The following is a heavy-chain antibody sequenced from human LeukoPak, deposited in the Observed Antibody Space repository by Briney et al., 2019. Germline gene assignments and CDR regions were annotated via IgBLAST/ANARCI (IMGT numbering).Heavy chain of an antibody. Sequence: GGSLRLSCTASGFSFSDYYTSWIRQAPGKGLEWISYISSRSTHISDADSVKGRFTISRDNAKNLLFLQMNSLRVEDTALYYCARGGTGAFDYWGQGILVTVSS. CDR2: ISSRSTHI. V-gene: IGHV3-11*06. J-gene: IGHJ4*02. CDR1: GFSFSDYY. D-gene: IGHD2-8*02. CDR3: ARGGTGAFDY.